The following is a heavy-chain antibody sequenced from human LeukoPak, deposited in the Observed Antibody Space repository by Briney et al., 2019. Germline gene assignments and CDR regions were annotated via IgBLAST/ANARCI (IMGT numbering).Heavy chain of an antibody. D-gene: IGHD3-9*01. Sequence: SETLSLTCTVSGGSIGTYYWSWIRQPPGRGLEWIGYVHYSGSTRYSPSLKSRVTISVDTSKNQFSLKLSSVTAADTAVYYCASGLRYFDLYYWGQGTLVTVSS. V-gene: IGHV4-59*08. CDR3: ASGLRYFDLYY. CDR1: GGSIGTYY. J-gene: IGHJ4*02. CDR2: VHYSGST.